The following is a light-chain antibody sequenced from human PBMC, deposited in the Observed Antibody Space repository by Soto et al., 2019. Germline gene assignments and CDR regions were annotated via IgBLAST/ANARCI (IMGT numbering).Light chain of an antibody. V-gene: IGLV2-23*01. Sequence: QSALTQPASVSGSPGQSITISCTGTSCNVGSYNLVSWYQQHPGEAPKLMIYEASKRPSGVSNRFSGSKSGNTASLTISGLQAEDEADYYCCSYAGSDTMIFGGGTKLTVL. CDR1: SCNVGSYNL. J-gene: IGLJ2*01. CDR2: EAS. CDR3: CSYAGSDTMI.